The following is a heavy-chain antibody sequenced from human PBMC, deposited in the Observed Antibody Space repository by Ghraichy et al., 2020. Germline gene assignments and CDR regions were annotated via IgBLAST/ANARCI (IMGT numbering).Heavy chain of an antibody. Sequence: SETLSLTCTVSGGSISSNNYFWGWIRQPPGKGLEWIGSIYHSGRTHYNPSLKSRVTISEDLSKNQFSLKLSSVTAADTAVYFCTRGKGIAIWGQGTMVSVSS. D-gene: IGHD6-13*01. CDR2: IYHSGRT. CDR1: GGSISSNNYF. V-gene: IGHV4-39*07. CDR3: TRGKGIAI. J-gene: IGHJ3*02.